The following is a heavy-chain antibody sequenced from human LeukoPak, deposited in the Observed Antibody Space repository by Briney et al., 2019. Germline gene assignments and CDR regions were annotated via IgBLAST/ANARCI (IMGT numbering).Heavy chain of an antibody. D-gene: IGHD3-22*01. CDR1: GFTFSSYS. CDR3: ARGISPRKRAMIVVVIPYFDY. Sequence: GGSLRLSCAASGFTFSSYSMNWVRQAPGKGLEWVSYISSSSSTIYYADSVKGRFTISRDNAKNSLYLQMNSLRAEDTAVYYCARGISPRKRAMIVVVIPYFDYWGQGTLVTVSS. J-gene: IGHJ4*02. V-gene: IGHV3-48*01. CDR2: ISSSSSTI.